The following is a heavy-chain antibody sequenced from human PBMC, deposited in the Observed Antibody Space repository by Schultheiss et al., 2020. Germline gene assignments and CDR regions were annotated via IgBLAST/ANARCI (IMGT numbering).Heavy chain of an antibody. D-gene: IGHD6-13*01. CDR1: GGSFSGYY. Sequence: SETLSLTCAVYGGSFSGYYWSWIRQPPGKGLEWIGEINHSGSTNYNPSLKSRVTMSVDPSKNQFSLKLSSVTAADTAVYYCARALAAAGGDNWFDPWGQGTLVTVSS. CDR2: INHSGST. J-gene: IGHJ5*02. CDR3: ARALAAAGGDNWFDP. V-gene: IGHV4-34*01.